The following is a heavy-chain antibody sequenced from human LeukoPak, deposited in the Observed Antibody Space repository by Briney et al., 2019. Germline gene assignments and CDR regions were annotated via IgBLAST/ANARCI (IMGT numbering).Heavy chain of an antibody. J-gene: IGHJ4*02. CDR1: GFTFSRYG. V-gene: IGHV3-33*01. Sequence: GGSLRLSCAASGFTFSRYGMHWVRQAPGKGLEWVAVIWYDGSNKYYADSVKGRFTISRDNSKNTLYLQMNSLRAEDTAVYYCARERDLTGVDYWGQGTLVTVSS. D-gene: IGHD7-27*01. CDR3: ARERDLTGVDY. CDR2: IWYDGSNK.